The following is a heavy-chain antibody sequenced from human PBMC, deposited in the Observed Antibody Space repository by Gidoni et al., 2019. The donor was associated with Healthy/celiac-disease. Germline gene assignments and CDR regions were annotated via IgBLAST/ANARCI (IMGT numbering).Heavy chain of an antibody. CDR1: GGSIRSYY. D-gene: IGHD3-3*01. V-gene: IGHV4-59*08. Sequence: QVQLQESGPGLVKPSETLSLTCTVSGGSIRSYYWSWIRQPPGKGLEWIGYSYYSGSTNYNPSLKSRVTISVDTSKNQFSLKLSSVTAADTAVYYCARLGVREYYYGMDVWGQGTTVTVSS. CDR2: SYYSGST. J-gene: IGHJ6*02. CDR3: ARLGVREYYYGMDV.